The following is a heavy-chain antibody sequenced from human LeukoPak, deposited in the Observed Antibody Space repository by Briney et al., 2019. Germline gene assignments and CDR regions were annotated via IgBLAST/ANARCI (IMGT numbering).Heavy chain of an antibody. Sequence: SETLSLTCAVYGGSFSGYYWSWIRQPPGKGLEWIGEINHSGSTNYNPSLKSRVTISVGTSKNQFSLKLSSVTAADTAVYYCARGQYCSSTSCPPTNFDYWGQGTLVTVSS. J-gene: IGHJ4*02. CDR1: GGSFSGYY. D-gene: IGHD2-2*01. CDR2: INHSGST. V-gene: IGHV4-34*01. CDR3: ARGQYCSSTSCPPTNFDY.